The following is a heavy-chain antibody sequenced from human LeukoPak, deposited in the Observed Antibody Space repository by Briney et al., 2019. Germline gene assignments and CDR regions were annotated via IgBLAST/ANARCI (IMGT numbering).Heavy chain of an antibody. D-gene: IGHD3-10*01. Sequence: SDTLSLTCTVYGGSVSSDRYYWSWIRQPAGRGLEWIGRIYTSGSTNYNPSLKSRVTLSVETSKNQFSLKLSSVTAADTAVYYCAREPSGKTNYYGSGALKRYGMDVWGQGTTVTVSS. CDR2: IYTSGST. V-gene: IGHV4-61*02. CDR3: AREPSGKTNYYGSGALKRYGMDV. CDR1: GGSVSSDRYY. J-gene: IGHJ6*02.